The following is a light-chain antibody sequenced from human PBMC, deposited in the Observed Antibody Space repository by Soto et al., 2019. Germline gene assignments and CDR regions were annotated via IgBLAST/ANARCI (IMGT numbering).Light chain of an antibody. CDR1: SSDVGGYNY. CDR3: SSYTSSSTLI. Sequence: LTQPASVSGSPGQSITISCTGTSSDVGGYNYVSWYQQHPGKAPKLMIYDVSNRPSGVSNRFSGSKSGNTASLTISGLQAEDEADYYCSSYTSSSTLIFGTGTKLTVL. J-gene: IGLJ1*01. CDR2: DVS. V-gene: IGLV2-14*01.